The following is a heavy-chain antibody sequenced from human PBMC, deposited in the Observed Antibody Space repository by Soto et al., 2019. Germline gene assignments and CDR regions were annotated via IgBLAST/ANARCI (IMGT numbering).Heavy chain of an antibody. D-gene: IGHD3-10*02. CDR1: GYTLTRYS. J-gene: IGHJ4*02. CDR3: AILGTYYFVSSDYYLEF. CDR2: INAGNGKT. Sequence: QVQLVQSGAEEMKPGASVKVSCKASGYTLTRYSIHWVRQAPGQRLEWMGWINAGNGKTKFSQKFQGRVTITRDTSASAAYMALRGLRSEDTAVYYCAILGTYYFVSSDYYLEFWGQGTLVTVSS. V-gene: IGHV1-3*05.